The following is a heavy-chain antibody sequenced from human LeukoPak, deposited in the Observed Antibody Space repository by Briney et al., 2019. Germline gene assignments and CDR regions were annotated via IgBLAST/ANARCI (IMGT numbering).Heavy chain of an antibody. Sequence: GASVKVSCKASGYTFTIYDINWVRQATGQGLEWMGWMNPNSGNTDYAQKFQGRVTLTRNTSISTAYMEVSSLISEDTAVYYCARRDCSGGTCRTRIFDYWGQGTLVTVSS. D-gene: IGHD2-15*01. J-gene: IGHJ4*02. CDR1: GYTFTIYD. V-gene: IGHV1-8*03. CDR2: MNPNSGNT. CDR3: ARRDCSGGTCRTRIFDY.